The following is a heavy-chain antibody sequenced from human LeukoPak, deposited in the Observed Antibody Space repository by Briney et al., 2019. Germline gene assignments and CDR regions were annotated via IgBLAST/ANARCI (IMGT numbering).Heavy chain of an antibody. D-gene: IGHD3-22*01. J-gene: IGHJ4*02. CDR3: ARGGYYDSSGYYPSKY. CDR2: IRYDGSNK. CDR1: GFTFSSYG. Sequence: GGSLRLSCAASGFTFSSYGMHWVRQAPGKGLEWVAFIRYDGSNKYYADSVKGRFTISRDNAKNSLYLQMNSLRAEDTAVYYCARGGYYDSSGYYPSKYWGQGTLVTVSS. V-gene: IGHV3-30*02.